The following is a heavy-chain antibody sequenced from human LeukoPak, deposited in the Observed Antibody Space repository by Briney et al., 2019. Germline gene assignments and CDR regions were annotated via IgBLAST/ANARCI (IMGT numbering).Heavy chain of an antibody. D-gene: IGHD5-24*01. V-gene: IGHV4-31*03. J-gene: IGHJ5*02. CDR1: GGSISSGGYY. Sequence: SETLSLTCTVSGGSISSGGYYWSWIRQHPGEGLEWIGYIYYSGSTYYNPSLKSRVTISVDTSKTQFSLKLSSVTAADTAVYYCARGWSLKRWLWIGDNWFDHWGQGTLVTVSS. CDR3: ARGWSLKRWLWIGDNWFDH. CDR2: IYYSGST.